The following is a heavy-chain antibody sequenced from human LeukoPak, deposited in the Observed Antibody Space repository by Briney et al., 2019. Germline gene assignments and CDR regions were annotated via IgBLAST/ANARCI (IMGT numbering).Heavy chain of an antibody. CDR1: GFTFDDYA. CDR3: AREMATMVFDY. CDR2: ISSSGSTI. J-gene: IGHJ4*02. D-gene: IGHD5-24*01. V-gene: IGHV3-48*03. Sequence: PGGSLRLSCAASGFTFDDYAMHWVRQAPGKGLEWVSYISSSGSTIYYADSVKGRFTISRDNAKNSLYLQMNSLRAEDTAVYYCAREMATMVFDYWGQGTLVTVSS.